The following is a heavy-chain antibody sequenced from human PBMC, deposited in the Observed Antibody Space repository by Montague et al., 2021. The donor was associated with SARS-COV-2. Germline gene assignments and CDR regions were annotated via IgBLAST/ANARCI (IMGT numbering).Heavy chain of an antibody. D-gene: IGHD6-19*01. Sequence: TLSLTCTVSGDSITSDVSYWSWIRQPAGKGLEWIGRIYTTGSTNYNPSLKSRLTISLDTSKNQFSLKLSSVTAADTAVYYCARDRRGMAMAGRAYYYYYMDVWGKGTTVTVSS. CDR2: IYTTGST. J-gene: IGHJ6*03. V-gene: IGHV4-61*02. CDR1: GDSITSDVSY. CDR3: ARDRRGMAMAGRAYYYYYMDV.